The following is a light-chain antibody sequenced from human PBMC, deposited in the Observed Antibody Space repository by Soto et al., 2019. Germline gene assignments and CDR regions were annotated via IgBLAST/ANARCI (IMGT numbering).Light chain of an antibody. CDR3: ISYASINTYV. V-gene: IGLV2-14*01. Sequence: QSALTQPASVSGSPGQSLTLSCTGPSSDVGGYDYVSWYPQHPGKAPKLMIYAVTNRPSGVSNRFSGSKSGNTASLTISGLQAEDEADYYCISYASINTYVFGTGTKLTVL. CDR2: AVT. CDR1: SSDVGGYDY. J-gene: IGLJ1*01.